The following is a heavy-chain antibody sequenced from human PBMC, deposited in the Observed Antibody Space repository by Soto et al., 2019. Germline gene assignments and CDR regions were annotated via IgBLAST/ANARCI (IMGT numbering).Heavy chain of an antibody. J-gene: IGHJ6*02. D-gene: IGHD5-12*01. CDR3: AKDHDHGWIYMDV. CDR1: GFTFGDSY. Sequence: GGSLRLSCAGSGFTFGDSYMSWIRQAPGKGLEWLSYISPGSRYPAYADSVKGRFTISRDNAKRSLYLQMMSLRGEDTAVYYCAKDHDHGWIYMDVWGQGTTVTVSS. V-gene: IGHV3-11*06. CDR2: ISPGSRYP.